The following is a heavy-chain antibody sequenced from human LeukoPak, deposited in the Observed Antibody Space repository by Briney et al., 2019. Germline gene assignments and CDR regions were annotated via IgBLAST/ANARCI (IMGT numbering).Heavy chain of an antibody. CDR2: IISTIHSGTT. D-gene: IGHD1-26*01. V-gene: IGHV3-49*04. CDR3: TRAPYSSGNYRYCFDC. CDR1: GFTFGDYA. J-gene: IGHJ4*02. Sequence: GGALRLSCTTSGFTFGDYALSWVRQGPGKGVEWVSFIISTIHSGTTEYAASVKGRFTMSRDDSKALAYLQMDSLKTEDTAVYYCTRAPYSSGNYRYCFDCWGQGTLVTVSS.